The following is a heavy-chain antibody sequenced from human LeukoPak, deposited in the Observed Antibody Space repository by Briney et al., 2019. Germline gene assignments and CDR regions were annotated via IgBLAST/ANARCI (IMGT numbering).Heavy chain of an antibody. CDR3: AKDRYYGSGSSPLFDY. D-gene: IGHD3-10*01. V-gene: IGHV3-30*02. CDR1: GFTFSSYG. J-gene: IGHJ4*02. CDR2: IRYDGSNK. Sequence: PGGSLRLSCAASGFTFSSYGMHWVRQAPGKGLEWVAFIRYDGSNKYYADSVKGRFTISRDNSKNTLYLQMNSLRAEDTAVYYCAKDRYYGSGSSPLFDYWGQGTLVTVSS.